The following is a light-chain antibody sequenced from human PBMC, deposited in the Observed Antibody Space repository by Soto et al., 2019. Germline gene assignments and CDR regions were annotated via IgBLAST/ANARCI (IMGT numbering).Light chain of an antibody. CDR3: QQYGSSPTT. J-gene: IGKJ5*01. CDR2: GAS. V-gene: IGKV3-20*01. Sequence: EIVLTQSPGTLSLSPGERATLSCRASQSVSSSYLAWYQQKPGQAPRLLIYGASSRATSIPDRFSGSGSGTDFTLTISRLEPEDFAVYYCQQYGSSPTTFAQGTRLEIK. CDR1: QSVSSSY.